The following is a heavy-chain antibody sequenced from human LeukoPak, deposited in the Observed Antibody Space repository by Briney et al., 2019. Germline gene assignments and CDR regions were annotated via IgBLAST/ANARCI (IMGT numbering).Heavy chain of an antibody. CDR1: GGSFSGYY. CDR3: ARVDYYDSSGTFVDGY. Sequence: PSETLSLTCAVYGGSFSGYYWSWIRQPPGKGLEWIGEINHSGSTNYNPSLKGRVTISVDTSKNQFSLKLSSVTAADTAVYYCARVDYYDSSGTFVDGYWGQGTLVTVSS. D-gene: IGHD3-22*01. J-gene: IGHJ4*02. V-gene: IGHV4-34*01. CDR2: INHSGST.